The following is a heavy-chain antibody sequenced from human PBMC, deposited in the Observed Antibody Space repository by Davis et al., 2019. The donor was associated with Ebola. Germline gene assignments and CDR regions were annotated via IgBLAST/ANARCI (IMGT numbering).Heavy chain of an antibody. CDR1: GLTFSNYA. V-gene: IGHV3-23*01. Sequence: GESLKISCAASGLTFSNYAMTWVRQAPGEGLEWVSSISGNGGSIYYADSVKGRFTISRDNSKNTLCLQLDSLRVEDTAVYYCANDLEGDPSFRVDWGQGTLLTVSS. J-gene: IGHJ4*02. CDR3: ANDLEGDPSFRVD. CDR2: ISGNGGSI. D-gene: IGHD2-21*02.